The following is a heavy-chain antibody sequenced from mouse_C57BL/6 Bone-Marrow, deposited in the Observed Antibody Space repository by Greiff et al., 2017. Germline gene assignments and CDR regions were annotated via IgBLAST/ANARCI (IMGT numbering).Heavy chain of an antibody. V-gene: IGHV1-9*01. Sequence: QVQLQQSGAELMKPGASVKLSCKATGYTFTGYWIEWVKQRPGHGLEWIGEILPGSGSTNYNEKFKGKATLTADTSSNTAYMQLSSLTTEYSAIYYCARDYYGSSEGYFDVWGTGTTVTVSS. CDR1: GYTFTGYW. CDR3: ARDYYGSSEGYFDV. CDR2: ILPGSGST. D-gene: IGHD1-1*01. J-gene: IGHJ1*03.